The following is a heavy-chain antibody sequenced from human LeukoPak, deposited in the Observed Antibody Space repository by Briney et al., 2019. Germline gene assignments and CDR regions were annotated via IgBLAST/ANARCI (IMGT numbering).Heavy chain of an antibody. D-gene: IGHD3-16*01. CDR1: GFTFRNYA. V-gene: IGHV3-30*04. Sequence: GGSLRLSCAASGFTFRNYAMHWVRQTPGKGLEWVAVTSYDGSNKYYSDSVKGRFTISRDNSRNTLYLQMNSLRLEDMAVYYCARDAGELGGYYFDCWGQGTLVTVSS. J-gene: IGHJ4*02. CDR3: ARDAGELGGYYFDC. CDR2: TSYDGSNK.